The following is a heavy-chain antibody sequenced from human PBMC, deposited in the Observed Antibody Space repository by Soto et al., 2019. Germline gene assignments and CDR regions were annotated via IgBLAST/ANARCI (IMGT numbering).Heavy chain of an antibody. D-gene: IGHD3-16*01. CDR3: TGGQSPLFDY. J-gene: IGHJ4*02. CDR2: IKSKTDGGTT. Sequence: GGSLRLSCAASGFTFSNAWMSWVRQAPGKGLEWVGRIKSKTDGGTTDYAVPVKGRFTISRDDSKNTLYLQMNSLKTEDTAVYYCTGGQSPLFDYWCQGTLVTGSS. CDR1: GFTFSNAW. V-gene: IGHV3-15*01.